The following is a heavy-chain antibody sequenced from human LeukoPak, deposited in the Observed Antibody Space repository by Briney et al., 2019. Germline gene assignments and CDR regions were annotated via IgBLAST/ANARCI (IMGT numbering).Heavy chain of an antibody. V-gene: IGHV3-23*01. D-gene: IGHD2-2*01. CDR2: ISGSGGST. CDR1: GFTFSSYA. Sequence: GGSLRLSRAASGFTFSSYAMSWVRQAPGKGLEWVSAISGSGGSTYYADSVKGRFTISRDNSKNTLYLQMNSLRAEDTAVYYCAKGSSTSLRPPQDWFDPWGQGTLVTVSS. CDR3: AKGSSTSLRPPQDWFDP. J-gene: IGHJ5*02.